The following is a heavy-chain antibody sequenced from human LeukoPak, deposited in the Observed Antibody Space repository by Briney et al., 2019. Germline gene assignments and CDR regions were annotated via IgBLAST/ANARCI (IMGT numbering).Heavy chain of an antibody. D-gene: IGHD3-10*01. CDR1: GGSISSYY. Sequence: SETLSLTCTVSGGSISSYYWSWIRQPPGKGLEWIGYIYYSGSTNYNPSLKSRVTTSVDTSKNQFSLKLSSVTAADTAVYYCARTVITGRRVDYMDGWGKGTTVTVSS. V-gene: IGHV4-59*01. CDR2: IYYSGST. CDR3: ARTVITGRRVDYMDG. J-gene: IGHJ6*03.